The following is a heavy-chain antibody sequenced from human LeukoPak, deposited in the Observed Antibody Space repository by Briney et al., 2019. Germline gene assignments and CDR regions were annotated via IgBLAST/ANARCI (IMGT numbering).Heavy chain of an antibody. CDR3: ARGGSGSYYLHSESDY. V-gene: IGHV1-8*01. CDR2: MNPNSGNT. Sequence: ASVKVSCKASGYTFTSYDINWVRQATGQGLEWMGWMNPNSGNTGYAQKFQGRVTMTRNTSISTAYMELSSLRSEDTAVYYCARGGSGSYYLHSESDYWGQGTLVTVSS. D-gene: IGHD3-10*01. J-gene: IGHJ4*02. CDR1: GYTFTSYD.